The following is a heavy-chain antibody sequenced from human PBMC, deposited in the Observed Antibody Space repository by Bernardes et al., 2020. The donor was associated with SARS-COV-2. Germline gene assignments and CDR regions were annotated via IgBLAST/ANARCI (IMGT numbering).Heavy chain of an antibody. CDR2: IDPHSGAT. J-gene: IGHJ6*02. CDR1: GYTFTGSF. Sequence: ASMKVSCKAAGYTFTGSFLHWVRQAPGQGPEWMGWIDPHSGATNYAQKFQGRVTMTRDTSISTAYMELNRLTSDDTGIYFCARTGGLDVWGQGTKVTVS. V-gene: IGHV1-2*02. D-gene: IGHD3-10*01. CDR3: ARTGGLDV.